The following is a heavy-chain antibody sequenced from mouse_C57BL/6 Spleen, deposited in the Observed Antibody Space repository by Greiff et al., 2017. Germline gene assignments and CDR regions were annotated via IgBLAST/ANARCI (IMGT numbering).Heavy chain of an antibody. Sequence: QVQLQQPGAELVKPGASVKLSCKASGYTFTSYWMQWVKQRPGQGLEWIGEIDPSDSYTNYNQKFKGKATLTVDTSSSTAYMQLSSLTSEDSAVYYCARAMVTPAYWGQGTLVTVSA. CDR2: IDPSDSYT. V-gene: IGHV1-50*01. CDR3: ARAMVTPAY. J-gene: IGHJ3*01. CDR1: GYTFTSYW. D-gene: IGHD2-2*01.